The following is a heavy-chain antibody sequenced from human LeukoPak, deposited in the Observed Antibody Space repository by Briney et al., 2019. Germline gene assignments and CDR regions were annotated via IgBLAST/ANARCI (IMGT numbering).Heavy chain of an antibody. CDR1: GFSFSSYA. Sequence: GGSLRLSCATSGFSFSSYAMSWVRKAPGKGLHRVSAMSSSDDGRYYAASVRGRFTISRDTSRSTLYLQMNSLRAEDAAVYYCAKAPVTSCRGAFCYPFDYWGQGTLVTVSS. J-gene: IGHJ4*02. CDR2: MSSSDDGR. CDR3: AKAPVTSCRGAFCYPFDY. V-gene: IGHV3-23*01. D-gene: IGHD2-15*01.